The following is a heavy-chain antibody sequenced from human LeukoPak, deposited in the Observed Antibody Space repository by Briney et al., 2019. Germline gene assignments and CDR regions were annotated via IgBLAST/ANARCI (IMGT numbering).Heavy chain of an antibody. CDR3: ARAAAVTGQFEF. Sequence: SETLSLTCTVSGGSISSSSYYWGWIRQPPGKGLEWIGEINHSGSTNYNPSLKSRVTISVDKSSNSFSLSLTSVTAADTAFYYCARAAAVTGQFEFWGQGTLVTVSS. CDR1: GGSISSSSYY. J-gene: IGHJ4*02. V-gene: IGHV4-39*07. D-gene: IGHD6-19*01. CDR2: INHSGST.